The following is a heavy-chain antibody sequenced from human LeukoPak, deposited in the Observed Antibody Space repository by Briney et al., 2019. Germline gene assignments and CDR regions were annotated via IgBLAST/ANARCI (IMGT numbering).Heavy chain of an antibody. CDR1: GFAFSTYG. Sequence: PGRSLRLSCTASGFAFSTYGMHWVRQAPGKGLEWVSSISSSSSYIYYADSVKGRFTISRDNAKNSLYLQMNSLRAEDTAVYYCAREASCDYWGQGTLVTVSS. CDR3: AREASCDY. J-gene: IGHJ4*02. V-gene: IGHV3-21*01. CDR2: ISSSSSYI.